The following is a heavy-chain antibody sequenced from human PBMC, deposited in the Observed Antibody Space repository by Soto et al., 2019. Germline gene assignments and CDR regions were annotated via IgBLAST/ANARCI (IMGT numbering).Heavy chain of an antibody. Sequence: QVQLVESGGGVVQPGRSLRLSCAASGFTFSTYAMHRVRQAPGKGLEWVAVISYDGSNKYYADSVKGRFTISRDNSKNTLYLQMNSLRAEDTAVYYCARDKSPYSSGWHNRHFDYWGQGTLVTVSS. J-gene: IGHJ4*02. D-gene: IGHD6-19*01. CDR2: ISYDGSNK. CDR1: GFTFSTYA. CDR3: ARDKSPYSSGWHNRHFDY. V-gene: IGHV3-30-3*01.